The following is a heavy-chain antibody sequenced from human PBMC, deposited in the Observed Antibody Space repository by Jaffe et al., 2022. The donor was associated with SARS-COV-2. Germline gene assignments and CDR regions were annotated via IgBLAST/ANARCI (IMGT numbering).Heavy chain of an antibody. CDR1: GFTFSSYG. V-gene: IGHV3-30*18. J-gene: IGHJ4*02. CDR2: ISYDGSNK. Sequence: QVQLVESGGGVVQPGRSLRLSCAASGFTFSSYGMHWVRQAPGKGLEWVAVISYDGSNKYYADSVKGRFTISRDNSKNTLYLQMNSLRAEDTAVYYCAKEGIVSVTRRYFDYWGQGTLVTVSS. D-gene: IGHD4-17*01. CDR3: AKEGIVSVTRRYFDY.